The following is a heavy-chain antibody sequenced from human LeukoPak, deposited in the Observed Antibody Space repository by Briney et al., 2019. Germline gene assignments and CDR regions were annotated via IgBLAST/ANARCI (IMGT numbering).Heavy chain of an antibody. CDR3: ARFFPGPAAIDY. J-gene: IGHJ4*02. CDR2: INHSGST. D-gene: IGHD2-2*01. Sequence: PSETLSLTCDVHGGSFSGYYWSWIRQPPGKGLEWIGEINHSGSTNYNPSLKSRVTISVDTSKNQFSLKLSSVTAADTAVYYCARFFPGPAAIDYWGQGTLVTVSS. V-gene: IGHV4-34*01. CDR1: GGSFSGYY.